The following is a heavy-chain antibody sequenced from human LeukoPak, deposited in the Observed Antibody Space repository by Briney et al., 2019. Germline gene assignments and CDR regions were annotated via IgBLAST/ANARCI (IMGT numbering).Heavy chain of an antibody. J-gene: IGHJ4*02. CDR3: AKVPDLITIFGVVIPMRFDY. V-gene: IGHV3-23*01. CDR1: GFTFSSYA. CDR2: ISGSGGST. Sequence: PGGSLRLSCAASGFTFSSYAMSWVRQAPGKGLEWVSAISGSGGSTYYADSVKGRFTISRDSSKNTLYLQMNSLRAEDTAVYYCAKVPDLITIFGVVIPMRFDYWGQGTLVTVSS. D-gene: IGHD3-3*01.